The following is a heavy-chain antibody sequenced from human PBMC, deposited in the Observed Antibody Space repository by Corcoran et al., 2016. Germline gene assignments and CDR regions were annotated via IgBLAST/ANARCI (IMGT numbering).Heavy chain of an antibody. J-gene: IGHJ5*02. V-gene: IGHV1-18*04. CDR3: ARSWADGSAWFDP. CDR2: ICAYNGNT. Sequence: QVQQVQAGAEVNNPGASMTVSCKASGFTFTSYGISCVRLAPGPGLEWMGWICAYNGNTNYAQKLQGRVTMTTATSTSTAYMELRSLGSDDTAVYYCARSWADGSAWFDPWGQGTLVTVSS. CDR1: GFTFTSYG. D-gene: IGHD2-15*01.